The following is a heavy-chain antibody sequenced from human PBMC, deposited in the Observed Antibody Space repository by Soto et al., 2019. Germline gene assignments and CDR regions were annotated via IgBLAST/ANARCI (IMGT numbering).Heavy chain of an antibody. D-gene: IGHD1-20*01. CDR1: GGSISNYY. CDR2: IYYTGST. V-gene: IGHV4-59*01. J-gene: IGHJ5*02. CDR3: AREYTRWFDP. Sequence: QVQLQESGPGLVKPSETLSLTCTVSGGSISNYYWSWIRQPPGKGLEWVGYIYYTGSTSYNPSLKSRVAMSVDTAKQQISMKLTSVTDADTAVYYCAREYTRWFDPWGQGTLVTVSS.